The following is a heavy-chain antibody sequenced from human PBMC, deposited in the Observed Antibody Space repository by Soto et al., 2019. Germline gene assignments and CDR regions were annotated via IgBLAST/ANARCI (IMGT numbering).Heavy chain of an antibody. J-gene: IGHJ4*02. Sequence: GGSLRLSCAASGFTFSSYGMHWVRQAPGKGLEWVSYISMKSSNTNYADSVNGRFTISRDNAKNSLFLQMDNVRVEDTAVYYCARGGRNHPSLNIDYWGQGTLVTVSS. CDR3: ARGGRNHPSLNIDY. D-gene: IGHD2-2*01. CDR1: GFTFSSYG. V-gene: IGHV3-21*05. CDR2: ISMKSSNT.